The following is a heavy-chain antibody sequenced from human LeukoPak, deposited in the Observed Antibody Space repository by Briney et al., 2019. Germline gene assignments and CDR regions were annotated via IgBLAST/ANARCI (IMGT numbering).Heavy chain of an antibody. CDR3: ARGPSGYHNT. J-gene: IGHJ4*02. Sequence: GGSLRLSCAASGFTFNTYGMSWVRQAPGKGLEWVSGISGSGGATYYADSVKGGFTISRDNSKNTLYLQMNSLRAEDTAVYYCARGPSGYHNTGGQGTLVTVSS. V-gene: IGHV3-23*01. D-gene: IGHD5-12*01. CDR2: ISGSGGAT. CDR1: GFTFNTYG.